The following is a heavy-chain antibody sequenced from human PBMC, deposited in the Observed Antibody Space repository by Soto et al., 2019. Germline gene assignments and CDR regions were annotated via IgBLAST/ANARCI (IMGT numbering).Heavy chain of an antibody. Sequence: GESLKISCKTSGYSFISYWVAWVRQLPGKVLEWMGTFYPGDSTSTYSPPFQGQVTISVDTSITTAYLQLNSLKASDTAMYYCARIIGYCRNNDCSWTFDVWGQGXMVTV. V-gene: IGHV5-51*01. CDR3: ARIIGYCRNNDCSWTFDV. CDR1: GYSFISYW. CDR2: FYPGDSTS. D-gene: IGHD2-15*01. J-gene: IGHJ3*01.